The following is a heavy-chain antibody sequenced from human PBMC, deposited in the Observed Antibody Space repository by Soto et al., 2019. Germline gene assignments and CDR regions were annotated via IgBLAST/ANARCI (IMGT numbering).Heavy chain of an antibody. CDR2: ISGSGAYT. Sequence: EVQLLESGGGSVQPGGSLRLSCAASGFTFSSYAMTWVRQAPGKGLEWVPAISGSGAYTYYANSVKGRFTISRDNSKNTLYLQLNSLRAEDTAVYYCAKYGCSSTSCQCDYWGQGTRVTVSS. CDR3: AKYGCSSTSCQCDY. V-gene: IGHV3-23*01. D-gene: IGHD2-2*01. J-gene: IGHJ4*02. CDR1: GFTFSSYA.